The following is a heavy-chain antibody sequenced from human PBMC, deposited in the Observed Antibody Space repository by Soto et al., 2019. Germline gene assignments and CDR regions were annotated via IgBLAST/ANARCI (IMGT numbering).Heavy chain of an antibody. J-gene: IGHJ4*02. CDR2: ISSSGSTI. V-gene: IGHV3-48*03. D-gene: IGHD2-2*01. CDR1: GFTFSSYE. CDR3: ARGGIVVVPAARTDY. Sequence: EVQLVESGGGLVQPGGSLRLSCAASGFTFSSYEMNWVRQAPGKGLEWVSYISSSGSTIYYADSVKGRFTISIDNAKNSLYLQMNSLRAEDTAVYYCARGGIVVVPAARTDYWGQGTLVTVSS.